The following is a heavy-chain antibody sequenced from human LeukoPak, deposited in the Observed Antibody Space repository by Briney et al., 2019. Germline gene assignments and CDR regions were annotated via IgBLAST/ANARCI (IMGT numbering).Heavy chain of an antibody. D-gene: IGHD6-6*01. CDR2: ISSGSDHI. J-gene: IGHJ4*02. V-gene: IGHV3-21*01. CDR1: GFTVSTYS. Sequence: GGSLRLSCAASGFTVSTYSMNWVRQAPGKGLEWVSSISSGSDHIYYADSVKGRFTISRDNAKNSLYLQMGSLRAEDTAVFFCARNDYASSSGYDFWGQGTLVTVSS. CDR3: ARNDYASSSGYDF.